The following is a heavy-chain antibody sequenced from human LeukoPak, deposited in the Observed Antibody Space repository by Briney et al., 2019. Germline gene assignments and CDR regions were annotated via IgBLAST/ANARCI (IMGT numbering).Heavy chain of an antibody. J-gene: IGHJ5*01. D-gene: IGHD1-1*01. CDR1: GFTFSSYS. CDR2: ISNVGNHI. V-gene: IGHV3-21*04. Sequence: GGSLRLSCAASGFTFSSYSMNWVRQAPGKGLEWVSSISNVGNHIYYADSVKGRFTISRDNAKNSLYLQMSSLRADDTAMYYCARDNSGQYTTGRHWVDSWGQGTLVTVSS. CDR3: ARDNSGQYTTGRHWVDS.